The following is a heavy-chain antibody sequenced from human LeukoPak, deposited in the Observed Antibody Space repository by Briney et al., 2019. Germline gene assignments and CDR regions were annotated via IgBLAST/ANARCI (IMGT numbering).Heavy chain of an antibody. J-gene: IGHJ3*02. D-gene: IGHD3-22*01. CDR1: GRSISSGDYY. V-gene: IGHV4-30-4*01. CDR3: ARTMRDYDSSGYYYLDAFDI. Sequence: PSQTLSLTCTVSGRSISSGDYYWRWLRQPPGKGLEWIGYIYYSGSTYYNPSLKSRVTISVDTSNNQFSLKLSSVTAADTAVYYCARTMRDYDSSGYYYLDAFDIWGQGTMVTVSS. CDR2: IYYSGST.